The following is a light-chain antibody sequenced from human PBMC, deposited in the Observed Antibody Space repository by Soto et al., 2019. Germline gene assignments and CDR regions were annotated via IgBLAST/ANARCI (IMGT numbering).Light chain of an antibody. CDR2: EVT. CDR1: SSDVRGYNY. J-gene: IGLJ1*01. CDR3: SSYADSNNYV. Sequence: QSALTQPPSASGSPGQSVTISCTGTSSDVRGYNYVSWYQQHPGKAPKLMIYEVTKRPSGVPDRFSGSTSGNTASLTVSGLQAEDESDCYCSSYADSNNYVFGTGTKLTVL. V-gene: IGLV2-8*01.